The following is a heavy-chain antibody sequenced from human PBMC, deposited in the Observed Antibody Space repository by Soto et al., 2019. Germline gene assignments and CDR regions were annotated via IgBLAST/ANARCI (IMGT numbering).Heavy chain of an antibody. J-gene: IGHJ6*02. D-gene: IGHD6-13*01. CDR1: GGTFSSYA. Sequence: QVQLVQSGAEVKKPGSSVKVSCKASGGTFSSYAISWVRQAPGQGLEWMGGIIPIFGTANYAQKFQGRVTITADESTSTAYMELSSLRSEDTAVYYCARIAAAGTDAGDYYYCGMDVWGQGTTVTVSS. V-gene: IGHV1-69*12. CDR3: ARIAAAGTDAGDYYYCGMDV. CDR2: IIPIFGTA.